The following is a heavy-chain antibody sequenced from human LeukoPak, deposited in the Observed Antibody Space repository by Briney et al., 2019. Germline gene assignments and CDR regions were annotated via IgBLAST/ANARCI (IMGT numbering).Heavy chain of an antibody. Sequence: PSETLSLTCAVYGGSFSGYYWSWIRQPPGKGLEWIGYIYYSGSTNYNPSLKSRVTISVDTSKNQFSLKLSSVTAADTAVYYCARDGYYYDSSGYHSNWFDPWGQGTLVTVSS. CDR2: IYYSGST. V-gene: IGHV4-59*01. J-gene: IGHJ5*02. CDR3: ARDGYYYDSSGYHSNWFDP. D-gene: IGHD3-22*01. CDR1: GGSFSGYY.